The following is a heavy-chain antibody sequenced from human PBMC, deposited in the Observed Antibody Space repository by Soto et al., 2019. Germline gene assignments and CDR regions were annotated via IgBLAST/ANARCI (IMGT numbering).Heavy chain of an antibody. CDR2: ISYDGSNK. D-gene: IGHD6-6*01. V-gene: IGHV3-30*18. CDR1: GFTFSSYG. Sequence: GGSLRLSCAASGFTFSSYGMHWVCQAPGKGLEWVAVISYDGSNKYYADSVKGRFTISRDNSKNTLYLQMNSLRAEDTAVYYCAKDVFPQLVHYYYYMDVWGKGTTVTVSS. CDR3: AKDVFPQLVHYYYYMDV. J-gene: IGHJ6*03.